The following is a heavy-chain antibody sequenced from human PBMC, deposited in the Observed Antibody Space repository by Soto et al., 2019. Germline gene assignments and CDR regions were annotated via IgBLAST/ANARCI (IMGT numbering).Heavy chain of an antibody. V-gene: IGHV3-21*01. D-gene: IGHD3-10*01. Sequence: PGGSLRLSCAASGFTFSSYSMNWVRQAPGKGLEWVSSISSSSSYIYYADSVKGRFTISRDNAKNSLYLQMNSLRAEDTAVYYCARSNYYYGSGSYYCYWGQGTLVTVSS. J-gene: IGHJ4*02. CDR3: ARSNYYYGSGSYYCY. CDR2: ISSSSSYI. CDR1: GFTFSSYS.